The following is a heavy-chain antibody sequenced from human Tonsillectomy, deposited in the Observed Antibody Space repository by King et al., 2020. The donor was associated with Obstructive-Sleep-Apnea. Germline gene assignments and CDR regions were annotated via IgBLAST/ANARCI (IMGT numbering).Heavy chain of an antibody. V-gene: IGHV4-59*08. D-gene: IGHD3-22*01. CDR3: ARLSDYDSPPDWFDP. J-gene: IGHJ5*02. Sequence: QLQESGPGLVKPSEPLSHTCTVSGGSISNYCWSWIRQPPGKELEWIGYIFSSGSTDYNPSLKSRVTMSVDTSKNQFSLRLSSVTAADTAVYYCARLSDYDSPPDWFDPWGQGILVTVSS. CDR2: IFSSGST. CDR1: GGSISNYC.